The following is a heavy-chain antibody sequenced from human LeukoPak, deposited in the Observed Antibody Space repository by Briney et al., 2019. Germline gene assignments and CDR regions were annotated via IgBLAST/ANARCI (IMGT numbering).Heavy chain of an antibody. CDR1: GASISNSNW. J-gene: IGHJ4*02. D-gene: IGHD3-22*01. Sequence: PSGTLSLPCAVTGASISNSNWWTWVRQPPGKGLEWIGEIYHSGSTNYKTSLKSRTTISVDKSKNQFSLKLNSVTAADTAVYYCASRAPRDNYDRYLPIDYWGQGTLVTVSS. CDR3: ASRAPRDNYDRYLPIDY. V-gene: IGHV4-4*02. CDR2: IYHSGST.